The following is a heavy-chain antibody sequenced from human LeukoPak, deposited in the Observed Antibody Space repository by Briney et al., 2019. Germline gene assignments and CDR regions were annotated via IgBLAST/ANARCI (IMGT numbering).Heavy chain of an antibody. V-gene: IGHV4-34*01. Sequence: SETLSLTCNVSGGSITSNYFNWIRQPPGKGLEWIGEINHSGSTNYNPTLKSRVTISVDTSKNQFSLKLSSVTAADTAVYYCARMGYYFDYWGQGTLVTVSS. CDR3: ARMGYYFDY. CDR1: GGSITSNY. CDR2: INHSGST. J-gene: IGHJ4*02. D-gene: IGHD3-16*01.